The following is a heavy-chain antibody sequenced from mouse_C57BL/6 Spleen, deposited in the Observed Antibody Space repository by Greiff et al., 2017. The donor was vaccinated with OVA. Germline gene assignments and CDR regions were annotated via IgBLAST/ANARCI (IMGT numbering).Heavy chain of an antibody. CDR1: GYTFTDYN. J-gene: IGHJ2*01. Sequence: VQLQQSGPELVKPGASVKMSCKASGYTFTDYNMLWVKQSHGKSLEWIGYINPNNGGTSYNQKFKGKATLTVNKSSSTAYMELRSLTSEDSAVYYCARMVTTGYYFDYWGQGTTLTVSS. CDR3: ARMVTTGYYFDY. D-gene: IGHD2-2*01. V-gene: IGHV1-22*01. CDR2: INPNNGGT.